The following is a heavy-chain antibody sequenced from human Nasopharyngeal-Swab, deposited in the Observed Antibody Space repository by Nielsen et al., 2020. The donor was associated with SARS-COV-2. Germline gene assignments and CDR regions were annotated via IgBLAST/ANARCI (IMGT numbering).Heavy chain of an antibody. J-gene: IGHJ6*02. CDR2: INPSGGST. V-gene: IGHV1-46*01. D-gene: IGHD4-17*01. Sequence: ALVKVSCKASGNTFTSYYMHWVRQAPGQGLEWMGIINPSGGSTSYAQKFQGRVTMTRDTSTSTVYMELSSLRSEDTAVYYCARGRGRGGDYNYYYGMDVWGQGTTVTVSS. CDR1: GNTFTSYY. CDR3: ARGRGRGGDYNYYYGMDV.